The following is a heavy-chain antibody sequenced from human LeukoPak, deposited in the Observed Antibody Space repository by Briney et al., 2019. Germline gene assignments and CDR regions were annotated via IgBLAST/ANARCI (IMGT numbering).Heavy chain of an antibody. CDR1: GFTFSSNA. D-gene: IGHD3-10*01. J-gene: IGHJ4*02. CDR2: ISSSGSSS. V-gene: IGHV3-23*01. Sequence: PGGSLRLSCAASGFTFSSNAMSWVRQAPGKGLEWVSVISSSGSSSYYADSVKGRFTISRDNSKNTLYLQMNSLRAEDTATYYCAKNFGPGNYRSFDYWGQGTLVTVSS. CDR3: AKNFGPGNYRSFDY.